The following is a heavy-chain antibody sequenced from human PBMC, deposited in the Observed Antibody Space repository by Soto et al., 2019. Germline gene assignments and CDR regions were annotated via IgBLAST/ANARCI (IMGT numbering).Heavy chain of an antibody. CDR1: GGTFSSYA. V-gene: IGHV1-69*13. Sequence: SVKVSCKASGGTFSSYAISWVRQAPGQGLEWMGGIIPIFGTANYAQKFQGRVTITADESTSTAYMELSSLRSEDTAVYYCARGVGYCSSTSCYLLGSYYYYGMDVWGQGTTVTVSS. CDR2: IIPIFGTA. J-gene: IGHJ6*02. D-gene: IGHD2-2*01. CDR3: ARGVGYCSSTSCYLLGSYYYYGMDV.